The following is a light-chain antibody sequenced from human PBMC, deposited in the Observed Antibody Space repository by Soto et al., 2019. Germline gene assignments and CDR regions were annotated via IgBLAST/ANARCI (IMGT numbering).Light chain of an antibody. CDR2: DAS. CDR1: QSVSSY. V-gene: IGKV3-11*01. CDR3: QQRSNWYT. J-gene: IGKJ2*01. Sequence: EIVLTQSPATLSLSPGERATLSCRASQSVSSYLAWYQQKPGQAPRLLIYDASTRATGIPARFSGSGSGTDFTLTISSLEPEDFEVYYCQQRSNWYTFGQGTKLEIK.